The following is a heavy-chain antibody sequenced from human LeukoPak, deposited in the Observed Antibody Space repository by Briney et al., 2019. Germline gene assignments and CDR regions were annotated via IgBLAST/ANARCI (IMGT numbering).Heavy chain of an antibody. V-gene: IGHV3-48*01. J-gene: IGHJ4*02. CDR2: ISSSSSTI. CDR1: GFTFSSYS. D-gene: IGHD6-6*01. Sequence: PGGSLRLSCAASGFTFSSYSMNWVRQAPGKGLEWVSYISSSSSTIYYADSVKGRFTISRDNAKNSLYLQMNSPRAEDTAVYYCARVGYSSSLGDYYFDYWGQGTLVTVSS. CDR3: ARVGYSSSLGDYYFDY.